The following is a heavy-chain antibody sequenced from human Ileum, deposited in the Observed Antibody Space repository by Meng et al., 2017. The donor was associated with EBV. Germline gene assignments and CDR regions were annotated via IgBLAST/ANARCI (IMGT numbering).Heavy chain of an antibody. CDR3: ARDLRVGGAFDY. CDR1: GASVTSSGYH. J-gene: IGHJ4*02. Sequence: QVRLQQSGPGLVGPSETLSLPCTVSGASVTSSGYHWSWLRQSPGKGLEWLGYVNYNGDSTYNPSLKSRVTIFIDTSKKQFYLNLTSATAADTAIYYCARDLRVGGAFDYWGQGTLVTVFS. CDR2: VNYNGDS. V-gene: IGHV4-61*08. D-gene: IGHD1-26*01.